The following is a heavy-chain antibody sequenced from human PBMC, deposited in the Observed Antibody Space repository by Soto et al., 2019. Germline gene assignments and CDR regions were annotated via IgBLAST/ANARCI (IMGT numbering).Heavy chain of an antibody. D-gene: IGHD6-25*01. CDR3: AKGAQAAAVLAQ. J-gene: IGHJ4*02. CDR1: GFTFSLYA. Sequence: QVQLLESGGGVVQPGRSLKLSCTTSGFTFSLYAMHWVRQAPGKGLEWLAVISCDGKNRYYADSVKGRFTISRDNSKTTLFLQMTNLRADDTAVYFCAKGAQAAAVLAQWGQAAVVTVAS. V-gene: IGHV3-30*18. CDR2: ISCDGKNR.